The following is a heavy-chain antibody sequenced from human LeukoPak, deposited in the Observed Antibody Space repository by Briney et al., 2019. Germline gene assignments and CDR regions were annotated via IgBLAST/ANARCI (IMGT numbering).Heavy chain of an antibody. CDR1: GYTFTRYG. V-gene: IGHV7-4-1*02. J-gene: IGHJ4*02. CDR3: ARDDSSSSANFDY. D-gene: IGHD6-6*01. CDR2: INTNTGNP. Sequence: ASVKVSCKASGYTFTRYGISWVRQAPGQGLEWMGWINTNTGNPTYAQGFTGRFVFSLDTSVSTAYLQISSLKAEDTAVYYCARDDSSSSANFDYWGQGTLVTVSS.